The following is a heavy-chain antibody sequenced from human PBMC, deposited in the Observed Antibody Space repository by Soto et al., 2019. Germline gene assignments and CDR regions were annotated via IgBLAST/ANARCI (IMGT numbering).Heavy chain of an antibody. CDR2: IYYSGST. CDR3: ARRNIVLVPATRDGMDV. J-gene: IGHJ6*02. CDR1: GGSISSSSYY. V-gene: IGHV4-39*01. D-gene: IGHD2-2*01. Sequence: SETLSLTCTVSGGSISSSSYYWGWIRQPPGKGLEWIGSIYYSGSTYYNPSLKSRVTISVDTSKNQFSLKLSSVTAADTAVYYCARRNIVLVPATRDGMDVWGQVTTVTVS.